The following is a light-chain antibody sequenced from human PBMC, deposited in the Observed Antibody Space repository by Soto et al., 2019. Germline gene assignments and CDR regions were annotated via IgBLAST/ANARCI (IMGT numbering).Light chain of an antibody. V-gene: IGKV3-11*02. CDR2: DIF. CDR1: HSVSRH. J-gene: IGKJ2*01. Sequence: EIVLTQSPATLSLSPGERATLSCRASHSVSRHLAWYQQRPGQAPRLLIYDIFYSVSGIPAWCSGSGSGGELTLTISSIEPEDYAVYYCQQRSNWPRYTFGQGTKLEIK. CDR3: QQRSNWPRYT.